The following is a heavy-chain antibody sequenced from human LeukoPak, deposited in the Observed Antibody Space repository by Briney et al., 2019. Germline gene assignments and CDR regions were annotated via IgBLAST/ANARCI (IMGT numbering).Heavy chain of an antibody. CDR3: ARTLGSGWPRTAFDI. CDR1: GYTFTTYW. CDR2: IYPGDSDT. J-gene: IGHJ3*02. Sequence: PGESLKISCKGSGYTFTTYWIGWVRQMPGKGLEWMGIIYPGDSDTRYSPSFQGQVTISADKSISTASLQWSSLKASDTAMYYCARTLGSGWPRTAFDIWGQGTVVTVSS. V-gene: IGHV5-51*01. D-gene: IGHD6-19*01.